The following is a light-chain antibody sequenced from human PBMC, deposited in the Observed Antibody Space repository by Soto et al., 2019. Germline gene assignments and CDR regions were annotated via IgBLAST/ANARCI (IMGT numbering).Light chain of an antibody. CDR1: SSDVGAYDY. CDR3: ASHTTTNTRV. V-gene: IGLV2-14*03. Sequence: QSALTQPASVSGSPGQSIAISCTGTSSDVGAYDYVSWYQQHPDRAPRLVIYEVSNRPSGVSNRFSGSKSVNTATLTISGLQAEDEADYYCASHTTTNTRVFGTGTKVTVL. CDR2: EVS. J-gene: IGLJ1*01.